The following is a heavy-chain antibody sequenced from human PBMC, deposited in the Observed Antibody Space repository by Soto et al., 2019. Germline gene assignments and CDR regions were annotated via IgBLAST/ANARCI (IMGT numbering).Heavy chain of an antibody. CDR1: GGTFSSYA. J-gene: IGHJ6*02. Sequence: GASVKVSCKASGGTFSSYAISWVRQAPGQGLEWMGGIIPIFGTANYAQKFQGRVTITADESTSTAYMELSSLRSEDTAVYYCARERDGYNYPYYYGMDVWGQGTTVTVSS. CDR3: ARERDGYNYPYYYGMDV. V-gene: IGHV1-69*13. D-gene: IGHD5-12*01. CDR2: IIPIFGTA.